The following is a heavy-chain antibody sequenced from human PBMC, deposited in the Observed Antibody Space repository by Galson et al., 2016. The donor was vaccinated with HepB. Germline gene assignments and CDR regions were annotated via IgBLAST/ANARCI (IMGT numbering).Heavy chain of an antibody. Sequence: SLRLSCAASGFTFSSYGTHWVRQAPGKGLEWVAFISYDGSNKKYADSVKGRFTISRDNSKKTLYPQMNSLHQGPIGLPPGTLLQEHLWG. V-gene: IGHV3-30*03. CDR1: GFTFSSYG. CDR3: TLLQEHL. J-gene: IGHJ6*01. CDR2: ISYDGSNK.